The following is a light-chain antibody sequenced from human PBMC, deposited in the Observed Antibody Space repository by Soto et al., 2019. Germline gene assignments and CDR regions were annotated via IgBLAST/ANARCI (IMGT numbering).Light chain of an antibody. CDR1: KLGDKY. V-gene: IGLV3-1*01. J-gene: IGLJ3*02. CDR2: QDT. Sequence: SYELTQPPSVSVSPGQTASVACSGDKLGDKYVCWYQQKPGQSPILVIYQDTERPSGIPERFSGSNSGNTATLTISGTQTMDEADYHCQAWDSSTVVFGGGTKLTVL. CDR3: QAWDSSTVV.